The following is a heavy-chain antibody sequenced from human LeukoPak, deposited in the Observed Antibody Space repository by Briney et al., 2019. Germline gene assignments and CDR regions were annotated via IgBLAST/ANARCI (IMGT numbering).Heavy chain of an antibody. CDR2: IYYSGST. J-gene: IGHJ4*02. Sequence: PSETLSLTCTVSGGSISSGDYYWSWIRQPPGKGLEWIGYIYYSGSTYYNPSLKSRVTISVDTSKNQFSLKLSSVTAADTAVYYCARGKEMATIPFDYWGQRTLVTVSS. CDR3: ARGKEMATIPFDY. D-gene: IGHD5-24*01. V-gene: IGHV4-30-4*01. CDR1: GGSISSGDYY.